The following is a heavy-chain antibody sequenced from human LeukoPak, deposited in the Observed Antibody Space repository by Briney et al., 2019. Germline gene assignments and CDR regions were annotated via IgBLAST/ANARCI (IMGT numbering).Heavy chain of an antibody. CDR1: GFTFSSYE. Sequence: GGSLRLSCAASGFTFSSYEMNWVRQAPGKGLEWVSYISSSGSTIYYADSVKGRFTISRDNAKNSLYLKMNSLRAEDTAVYYCARSRPYYYYAMDVWGQGTTVTVSS. CDR3: ARSRPYYYYAMDV. V-gene: IGHV3-48*03. J-gene: IGHJ6*02. CDR2: ISSSGSTI.